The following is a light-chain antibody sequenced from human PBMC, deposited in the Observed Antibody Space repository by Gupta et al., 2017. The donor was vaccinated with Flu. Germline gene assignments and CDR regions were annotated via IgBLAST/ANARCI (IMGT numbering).Light chain of an antibody. CDR2: EVS. J-gene: IGLJ1*01. CDR3: RYCKSSSTLYV. CDR1: SSDVGGYNN. V-gene: IGLV2-14*03. Sequence: QSALTHPASVSGSPGQSITISCTGTSSDVGGYNNVSWYQQHPGKATKLMIYEVSDRPSGVSKRFSGSKAGTTASPTNTGLQTEDEAEYYCRYCKSSSTLYVFGSGNKVTV.